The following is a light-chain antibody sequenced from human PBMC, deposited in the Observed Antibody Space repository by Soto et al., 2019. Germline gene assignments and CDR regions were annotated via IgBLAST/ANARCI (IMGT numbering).Light chain of an antibody. CDR3: SSYSRSSTLVV. CDR1: SSDVGGFLY. J-gene: IGLJ2*01. CDR2: AVS. V-gene: IGLV2-14*01. Sequence: QSALTQPASVSGSPGQSITISCTGTSSDVGGFLYVSWFQQHPGKAPKLMIYAVSNRPSGISNRFSGSKSGNTASLTISGLQAEDEADYYCSSYSRSSTLVVFGGGTQLTVL.